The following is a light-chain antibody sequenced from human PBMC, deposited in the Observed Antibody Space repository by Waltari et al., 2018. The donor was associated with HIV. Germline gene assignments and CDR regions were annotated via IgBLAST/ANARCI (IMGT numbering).Light chain of an antibody. J-gene: IGLJ2*01. CDR3: SSYTSTITVV. V-gene: IGLV2-14*01. Sequence: QSALTQPASVSGSPGQSVTISCPGTNSDLGDYNYVSWYPQHPGKAPKLIIFAVSNRPSGVSNRFSGSKSGNTASLTISGLQAEDEADYYCSSYTSTITVVFGGGTKVTVL. CDR1: NSDLGDYNY. CDR2: AVS.